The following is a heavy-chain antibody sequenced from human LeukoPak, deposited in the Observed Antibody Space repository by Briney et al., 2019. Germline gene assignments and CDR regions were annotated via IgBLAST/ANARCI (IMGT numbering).Heavy chain of an antibody. CDR1: GFTFSSYA. CDR2: ISSNGGST. D-gene: IGHD5-24*01. V-gene: IGHV3-64*01. Sequence: GGSLRLSCAASGFTFSSYAMHWVRQAPGKGLEYVSAISSNGGSTYYANSVKGRFTISRDNSKNTLYLQMSSLRADDTAVYYCARDRGWVQYDYWGQGALVTVSS. CDR3: ARDRGWVQYDY. J-gene: IGHJ4*02.